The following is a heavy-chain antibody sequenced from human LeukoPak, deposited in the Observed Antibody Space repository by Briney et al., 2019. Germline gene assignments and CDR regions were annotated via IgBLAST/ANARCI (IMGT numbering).Heavy chain of an antibody. CDR3: TTDFIVVVPAAIRYFDY. V-gene: IGHV3-15*07. J-gene: IGHJ4*02. CDR1: GFTFSNAW. D-gene: IGHD2-2*02. Sequence: GGSLRLSCAASGFTFSNAWMNWVRQAPGKGLEWVGRIKSKTDGGTTDYAAPVKGRFTISRDDSKNTLYLQMNSLKTEDTAVYYRTTDFIVVVPAAIRYFDYWGQGTLVTVSS. CDR2: IKSKTDGGTT.